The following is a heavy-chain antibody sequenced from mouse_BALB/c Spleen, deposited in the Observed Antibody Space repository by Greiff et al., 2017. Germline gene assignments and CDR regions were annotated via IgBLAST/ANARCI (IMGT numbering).Heavy chain of an antibody. CDR1: GYTFTSYT. D-gene: IGHD2-14*01. Sequence: QVQLQQSGAELARPGASVKMSCKASGYTFTSYTMHWVKQRPGQGLEWIGYINPSSGYTNYNQKFKDKATLTADKSSSTAYMQLSSLTSEDSAVYYCARNPYRYYAMDYGGQGTSVTVSS. V-gene: IGHV1-4*01. CDR2: INPSSGYT. CDR3: ARNPYRYYAMDY. J-gene: IGHJ4*01.